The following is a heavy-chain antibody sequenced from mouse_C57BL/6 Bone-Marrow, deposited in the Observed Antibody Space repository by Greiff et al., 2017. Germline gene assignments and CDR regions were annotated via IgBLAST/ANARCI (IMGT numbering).Heavy chain of an antibody. CDR3: ARGHSNYGLFDY. CDR1: GFNIKNTY. D-gene: IGHD2-5*01. CDR2: IDPANGNT. Sequence: EVQLQQSVAELVRPGASVKLSCTASGFNIKNTYMHWVKQRPEQGLEWIGRIDPANGNTKYAPKFPGKATITAATTSHQAYQQLSSLTSEDTAIYYCARGHSNYGLFDYWGQGTLVNVSA. J-gene: IGHJ3*01. V-gene: IGHV14-3*01.